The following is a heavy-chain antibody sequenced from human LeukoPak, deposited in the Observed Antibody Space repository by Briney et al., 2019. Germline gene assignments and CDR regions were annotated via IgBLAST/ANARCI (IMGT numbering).Heavy chain of an antibody. CDR1: GFTFDDYA. CDR2: ISWNSGSI. D-gene: IGHD6-19*01. J-gene: IGHJ4*02. V-gene: IGHV3-9*01. Sequence: PGGSLRLSCAASGFTFDDYAMHWVRHAPGKGLEWVSGISWNSGSIGYADSVKGRFTISRDNAKNSLYLQMNSLRAEDTALYYCAKDMRSSGWYAPFDYWGQGTLVTVSS. CDR3: AKDMRSSGWYAPFDY.